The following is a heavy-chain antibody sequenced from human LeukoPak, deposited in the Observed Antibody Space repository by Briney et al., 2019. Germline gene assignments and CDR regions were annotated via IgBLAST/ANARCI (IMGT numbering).Heavy chain of an antibody. CDR2: IYYSGST. CDR3: ARLNDNVVVPAASNWFDP. CDR1: GGSISSSSYY. Sequence: SETLSLTCTVSGGSISSSSYYWGWIRQPPGKGLEWIGSIYYSGSTYYNPSLKSRVTISVDTSKNQFSLKLSSVTAADTAVYYCARLNDNVVVPAASNWFDPWGQGTLVTVSS. J-gene: IGHJ5*02. D-gene: IGHD2-2*01. V-gene: IGHV4-39*01.